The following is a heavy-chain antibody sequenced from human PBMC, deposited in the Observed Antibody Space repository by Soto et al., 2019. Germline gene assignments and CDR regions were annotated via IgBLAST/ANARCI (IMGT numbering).Heavy chain of an antibody. CDR1: GFTFNIYG. CDR2: ISYNGSNQ. Sequence: GGSLRLSCAASGFTFNIYGMHWVRQAPDKGLEWVALISYNGSNQYYADSVKGRFTISRDNSKNTLFLQMNSLRADDTAVYYCAKDQASGQGSFDSWGQGTLVTVSS. J-gene: IGHJ4*02. V-gene: IGHV3-30*18. CDR3: AKDQASGQGSFDS.